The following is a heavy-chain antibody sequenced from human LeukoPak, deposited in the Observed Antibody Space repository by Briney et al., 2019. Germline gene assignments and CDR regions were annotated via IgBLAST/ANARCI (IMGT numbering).Heavy chain of an antibody. D-gene: IGHD2-15*01. CDR3: ARDTSGYYDY. CDR2: IWFDGSNR. V-gene: IGHV3-33*08. Sequence: RAGGSLRLSCAASGFTFDDYAMHWVRQAPGKGLDWVGVIWFDGSNRYYADSVKGRFTISRDNSKNTLYLQVNSVRAEDTAVYYCARDTSGYYDYWGQGALVTVSS. CDR1: GFTFDDYA. J-gene: IGHJ4*02.